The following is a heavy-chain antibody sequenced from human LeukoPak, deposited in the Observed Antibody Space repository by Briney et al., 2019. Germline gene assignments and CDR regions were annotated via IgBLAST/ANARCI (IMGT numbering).Heavy chain of an antibody. CDR2: IYYSGST. D-gene: IGHD5-18*01. V-gene: IGHV4-59*01. CDR3: ARRRGYSLDY. Sequence: SETLSLTCTVSGGSISSYYWSWIRQPPGKGLVWIGYIYYSGSTNYNPSLKSRVTISVDTSKNQFSLKLSSVTAADTAVYYCARRRGYSLDYWGQGTLVTVSS. J-gene: IGHJ4*02. CDR1: GGSISSYY.